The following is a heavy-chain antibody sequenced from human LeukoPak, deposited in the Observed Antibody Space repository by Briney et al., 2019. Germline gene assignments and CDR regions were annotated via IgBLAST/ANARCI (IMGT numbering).Heavy chain of an antibody. Sequence: ASVKVSCKASGGTFSSYAISWVRQAPGQGLEWMGGIIPIFGTANYAQKFQGRVTITADESTSTAYMELSSLRSEDTAVYYCARADTAMEFHYFDYWGQGTLVTVSS. CDR3: ARADTAMEFHYFDY. CDR1: GGTFSSYA. CDR2: IIPIFGTA. J-gene: IGHJ4*02. V-gene: IGHV1-69*01. D-gene: IGHD5-18*01.